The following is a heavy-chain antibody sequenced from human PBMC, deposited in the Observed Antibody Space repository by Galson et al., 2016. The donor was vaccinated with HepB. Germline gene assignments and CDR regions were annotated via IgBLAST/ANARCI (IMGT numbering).Heavy chain of an antibody. CDR2: INPSGGST. CDR1: GYTFTRYY. V-gene: IGHV1-46*01. J-gene: IGHJ3*02. Sequence: SVKVSCKASGYTFTRYYIHWVRQAPGQGLEWMGIINPSGGSTRNAQKFQGRVTMTSDTYTSTVSMELSSLRSEDTAVYYCARDGGGSSDVLDIWGQGTMVTVSS. D-gene: IGHD1-26*01. CDR3: ARDGGGSSDVLDI.